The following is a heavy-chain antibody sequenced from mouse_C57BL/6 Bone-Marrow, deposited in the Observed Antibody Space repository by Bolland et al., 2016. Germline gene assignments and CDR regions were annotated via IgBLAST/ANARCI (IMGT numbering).Heavy chain of an antibody. CDR3: ARKGTYDYDGFDV. J-gene: IGHJ3*01. D-gene: IGHD2-4*01. V-gene: IGHV1-72*01. CDR2: NSGGT. Sequence: NSGGTKYNEKVKSKATLTVDKPSSIAYMQLSSLTSEDSAVYYCARKGTYDYDGFDVWGQGTLV.